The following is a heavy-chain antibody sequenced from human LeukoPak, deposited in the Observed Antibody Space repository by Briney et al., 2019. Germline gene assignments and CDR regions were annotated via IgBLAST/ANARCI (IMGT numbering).Heavy chain of an antibody. D-gene: IGHD3-9*01. V-gene: IGHV3-11*04. J-gene: IGHJ6*02. CDR1: GFTFSDYY. Sequence: GGSLRLSCAASGFTFSDYYMSWIRQAPGKGLEWVSYISSSGSTIYYADSVKGRFTISRDNAKNSLYLQMNSLRAEDTAVYYCARVPVLRYFDWLLSSGMDVWGQGTTVTVSS. CDR2: ISSSGSTI. CDR3: ARVPVLRYFDWLLSSGMDV.